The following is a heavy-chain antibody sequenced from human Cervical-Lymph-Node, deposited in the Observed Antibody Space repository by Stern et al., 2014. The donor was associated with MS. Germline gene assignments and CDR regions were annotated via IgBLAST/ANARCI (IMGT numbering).Heavy chain of an antibody. CDR2: IYWDDDR. CDR1: GVSLSTSGVG. J-gene: IGHJ3*01. V-gene: IGHV2-5*02. D-gene: IGHD1-1*01. Sequence: QVTLKESGPTLVKPTQSLTLTCTLSGVSLSTSGVGVGWIRQPPGKALEWLAVIYWDDDRYHSPSLKRRLRIIKDTSENQVVLTMTNMDPADTATYFCVHSTGTILGLISDYAFDVWGQGTMVTVSS. CDR3: VHSTGTILGLISDYAFDV.